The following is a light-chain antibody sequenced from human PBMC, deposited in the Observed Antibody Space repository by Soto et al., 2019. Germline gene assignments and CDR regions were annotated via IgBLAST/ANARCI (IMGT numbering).Light chain of an antibody. CDR1: SSDVGGYKY. J-gene: IGLJ1*01. V-gene: IGLV2-8*01. CDR2: EVS. Sequence: QSAPTQPPSASGSPGQSVTISCTGTSSDVGGYKYVSWYQQHPGKAPKVMIYEVSKRPSGVPDRFSGSKSGNTASLTVSGLQAEDEADYYCSSYAGSDLYVFGSGTKLTVL. CDR3: SSYAGSDLYV.